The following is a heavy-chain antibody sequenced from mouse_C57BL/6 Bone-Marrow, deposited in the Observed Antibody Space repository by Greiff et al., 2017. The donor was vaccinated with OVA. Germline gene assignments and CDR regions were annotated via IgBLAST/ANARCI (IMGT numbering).Heavy chain of an antibody. J-gene: IGHJ2*01. CDR1: GYAFTNYL. D-gene: IGHD4-1*01. CDR3: ARGGNLTGDY. V-gene: IGHV1-54*01. CDR2: INPGSGGT. Sequence: QVQLQQSGAELVRPGTSVKVSCKASGYAFTNYLIEWVKQRPGQGLEWIGVINPGSGGTNYNEKFKGKATLTADKSSSTAYMQLSSLTSEDSAVYFCARGGNLTGDYWGQGTTLTVSS.